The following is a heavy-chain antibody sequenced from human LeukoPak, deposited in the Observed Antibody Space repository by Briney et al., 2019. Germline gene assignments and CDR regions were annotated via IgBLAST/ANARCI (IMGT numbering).Heavy chain of an antibody. CDR3: ARASVPWDYMDV. CDR1: GFTFSSYW. D-gene: IGHD1-26*01. Sequence: GGSLRLSCAASGFTFSSYWMHWVRQAPGKGLEWVSGINWNGGSTGYADSVKGRFTISRDNAKNSLYLQMNSLRAEDTAVYYCARASVPWDYMDVWGKGTTVTISS. CDR2: INWNGGST. J-gene: IGHJ6*03. V-gene: IGHV3-20*04.